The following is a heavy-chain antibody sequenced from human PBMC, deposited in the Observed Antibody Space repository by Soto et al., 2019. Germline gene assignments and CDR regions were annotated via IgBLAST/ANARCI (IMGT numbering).Heavy chain of an antibody. Sequence: GGSLRLSCAASGFTFSSYGMHWVRQAPGKGLEWVAVISYDGSNKYYADSVKGRFTISRDNSKNTLYLQMNSLRAEDTAVYYCAKDSRSYYGSGSLPGGPSYYYYYYGMDVWGQGTTVTVSS. CDR3: AKDSRSYYGSGSLPGGPSYYYYYYGMDV. V-gene: IGHV3-30*18. CDR2: ISYDGSNK. CDR1: GFTFSSYG. D-gene: IGHD3-10*01. J-gene: IGHJ6*02.